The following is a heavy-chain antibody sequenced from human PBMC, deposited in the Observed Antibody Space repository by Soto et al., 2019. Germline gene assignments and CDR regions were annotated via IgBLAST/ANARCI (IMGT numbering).Heavy chain of an antibody. CDR2: GLRPDYT. CDR1: GGSINDYY. Sequence: SETLSLTCTVSGGSINDYYWSWTRQPPGKVLDLIAYGLRPDYTGYXXSLRSRVXXSSDTSKNPFXLRLIXLTAADTAVYYCVAGPDRANSAYWCQGTLVTVSS. J-gene: IGHJ4*01. D-gene: IGHD6-13*01. CDR3: VAGPDRANSAY. V-gene: IGHV4-59*01.